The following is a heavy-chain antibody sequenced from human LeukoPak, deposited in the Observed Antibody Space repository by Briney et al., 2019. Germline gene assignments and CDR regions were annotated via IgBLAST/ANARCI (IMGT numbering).Heavy chain of an antibody. J-gene: IGHJ4*02. Sequence: HGESLKISCKGSGYNFTSYWISWVRQMPGKGLEWMGIIYPGDSDTRYSPSFQGQVTISADKSISTAYLQWSSLKASDTAMYYCAINYYYDSSGYSREPFDYWGQGTLVTVSS. CDR1: GYNFTSYW. D-gene: IGHD3-22*01. CDR2: IYPGDSDT. CDR3: AINYYYDSSGYSREPFDY. V-gene: IGHV5-51*01.